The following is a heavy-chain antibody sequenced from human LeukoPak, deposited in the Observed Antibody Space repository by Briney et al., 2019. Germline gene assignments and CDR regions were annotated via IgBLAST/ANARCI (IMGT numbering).Heavy chain of an antibody. CDR3: IRGTVGAPGNDY. Sequence: GGSLRLSCAASGFTFSSYWMHWVRQAPGKGLVWVSRIDTDGSFTSYADSVRGRFTISRDNAKNTLYLQMRSLRAEDTAVYYCIRGTVGAPGNDYWGQGTLVTVSS. V-gene: IGHV3-74*01. CDR2: IDTDGSFT. D-gene: IGHD1-26*01. J-gene: IGHJ4*02. CDR1: GFTFSSYW.